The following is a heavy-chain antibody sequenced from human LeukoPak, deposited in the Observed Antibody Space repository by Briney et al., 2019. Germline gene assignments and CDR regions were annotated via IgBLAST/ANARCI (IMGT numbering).Heavy chain of an antibody. Sequence: PGGSLRLSCAASGFTVSSNYMSWVRQAPGKGLEWVSDIYSGGSTYYADSVKGRFTISRDNSKNTLYLQMNSLRAEDTAVYYCARDLVAVAGTGAADWGQGTMVTVSS. CDR3: ARDLVAVAGTGAAD. CDR2: IYSGGST. J-gene: IGHJ3*01. CDR1: GFTVSSNY. D-gene: IGHD6-19*01. V-gene: IGHV3-53*01.